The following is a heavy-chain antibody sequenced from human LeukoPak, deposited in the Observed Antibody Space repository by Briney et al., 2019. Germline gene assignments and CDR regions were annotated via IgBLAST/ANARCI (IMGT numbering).Heavy chain of an antibody. CDR1: GYTFTSYY. CDR3: ARDEYCGGDCPLEY. CDR2: INPSGGST. J-gene: IGHJ4*02. V-gene: IGHV1-46*01. Sequence: ASVKVSCKASGYTFTSYYMHWVRQAPGQGLEWMGIINPSGGSTSYAQKFQGRVTITADESTSTAYMELSSLRSEDTAVYYCARDEYCGGDCPLEYWGQGTLVTVSS. D-gene: IGHD2-21*02.